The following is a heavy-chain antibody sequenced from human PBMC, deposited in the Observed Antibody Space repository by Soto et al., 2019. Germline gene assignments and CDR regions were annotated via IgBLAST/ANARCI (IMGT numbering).Heavy chain of an antibody. CDR1: GGSLSSYY. CDR2: IYYSGST. J-gene: IGHJ4*02. V-gene: IGHV4-59*12. D-gene: IGHD2-8*01. CDR3: AREGNFCCNGVCYLLFYY. Sequence: PSETLSLTCTVSGGSLSSYYWSWIRQPPGKGLEWIGYIYYSGSTYYNPSLKSRVTISVDTSKNQFSLKLSSVTAADTAVYYCAREGNFCCNGVCYLLFYYWGQGTLVTVSS.